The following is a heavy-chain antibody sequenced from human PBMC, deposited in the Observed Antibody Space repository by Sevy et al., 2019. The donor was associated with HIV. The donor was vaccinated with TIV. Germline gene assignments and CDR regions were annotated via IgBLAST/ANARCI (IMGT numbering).Heavy chain of an antibody. CDR1: GFTFSTYT. CDR2: ISSSSSYI. D-gene: IGHD2-2*02. CDR3: ARAAYYCSTTSCYTDY. J-gene: IGHJ4*02. Sequence: GGSLRLSCAASGFTFSTYTMNWVRQAPGKGLEWVSSISSSSSYIYYADSVKGRFTISRDNAKNSLYLQMNSLRVEDTAVYYCARAAYYCSTTSCYTDYWGQGTLVTVSS. V-gene: IGHV3-21*01.